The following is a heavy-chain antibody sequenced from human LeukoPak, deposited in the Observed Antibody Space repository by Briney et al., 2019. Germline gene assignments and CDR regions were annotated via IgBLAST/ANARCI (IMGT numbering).Heavy chain of an antibody. CDR3: SRVLYSSGWVFGGYCAMDV. D-gene: IGHD6-19*01. CDR2: TRNRANSYTT. Sequence: GGSLRLSCAASGFTLSDHYMDWVRQAPGKGLEWVGRTRNRANSYTTDYAASVKGRFTISRDDLKSSLYLQMNSLRAEDTAVYYCSRVLYSSGWVFGGYCAMDVWGQGTTVTVSS. CDR1: GFTLSDHY. V-gene: IGHV3-72*01. J-gene: IGHJ6*02.